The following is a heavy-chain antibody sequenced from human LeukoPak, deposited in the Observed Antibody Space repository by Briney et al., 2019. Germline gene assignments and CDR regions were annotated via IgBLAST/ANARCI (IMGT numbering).Heavy chain of an antibody. CDR2: ISSSSSYI. D-gene: IGHD6-13*01. CDR1: GFTFSSYS. Sequence: GGSLRLSCAASGFTFSSYSMNWVRQAPGKGLEWVSSISSSSSYIYYADSVKGRFTISRDNAKNSLYLQMNSLRAEDTAVYYCARRSGSWYNVFDYWGQGTLVTVSS. V-gene: IGHV3-21*01. CDR3: ARRSGSWYNVFDY. J-gene: IGHJ4*02.